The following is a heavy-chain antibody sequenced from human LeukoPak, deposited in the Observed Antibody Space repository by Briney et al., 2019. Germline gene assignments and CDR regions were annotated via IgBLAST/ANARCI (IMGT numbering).Heavy chain of an antibody. Sequence: GRSPGLACADSGFTASSMDMRRGCEAQGQGLDWPPVIYSGGSTYYADSVKGRFTISRDNSKNTLYLQMNSLRAEDTAVYYCARGLHSSGFSFDPWGQGALVSVSS. CDR2: IYSGGST. J-gene: IGHJ5*02. CDR3: ARGLHSSGFSFDP. V-gene: IGHV3-66*02. D-gene: IGHD3-22*01. CDR1: GFTASSMD.